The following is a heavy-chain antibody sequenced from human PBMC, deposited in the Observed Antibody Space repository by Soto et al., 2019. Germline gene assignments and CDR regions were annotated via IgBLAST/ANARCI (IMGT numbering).Heavy chain of an antibody. J-gene: IGHJ4*02. CDR3: ARDPSNDYGGETFDY. CDR1: GGTFSSYA. Sequence: SVKVSCKASGGTFSSYAIHWVRQAPGQGLEWLGKIIPSYDRTNYAQKFQGRVTVTADTYTTTAYMELSSLRSDDTAVYYCARDPSNDYGGETFDYCGQGTLVTV. V-gene: IGHV1-69*04. D-gene: IGHD4-17*01. CDR2: IIPSYDRT.